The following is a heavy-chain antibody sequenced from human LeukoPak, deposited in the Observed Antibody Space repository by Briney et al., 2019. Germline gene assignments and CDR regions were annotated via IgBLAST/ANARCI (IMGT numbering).Heavy chain of an antibody. CDR2: INAGNGNT. J-gene: IGHJ4*02. Sequence: ASVKVSCKASGYTFTSYAMHWVRQAPGQRLEWMGWINAGNGNTKYSQEFQGRVTITRDTSASTAYMELSSLRSEDMAVYYCARAISIRQQLVLSGYWGQGTLVTVSS. CDR3: ARAISIRQQLVLSGY. CDR1: GYTFTSYA. V-gene: IGHV1-3*03. D-gene: IGHD6-13*01.